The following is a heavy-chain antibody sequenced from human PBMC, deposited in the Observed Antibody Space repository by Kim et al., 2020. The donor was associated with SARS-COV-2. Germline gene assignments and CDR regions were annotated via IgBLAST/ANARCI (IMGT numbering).Heavy chain of an antibody. J-gene: IGHJ4*02. CDR3: GGDTIQVDGTALFY. V-gene: IGHV3-33*01. Sequence: YAAPGKGRFTIPRDNSKNTVYLQMDSLRAEDTALYYCGGDTIQVDGTALFYWGQGTVVTVSS. D-gene: IGHD1-1*01.